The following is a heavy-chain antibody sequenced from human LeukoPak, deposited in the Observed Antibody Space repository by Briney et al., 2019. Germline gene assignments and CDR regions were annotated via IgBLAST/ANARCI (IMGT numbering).Heavy chain of an antibody. Sequence: GESLKISCKGSGYMFTTYWIGWVRQMPGKGLEWMGIIYPGDSDTRYSPSFQGRVTISADKSISTAYLQWSSLEASDTAMYYCARPISMIRGVPNWFDPWGQGTLVTVSS. V-gene: IGHV5-51*01. CDR3: ARPISMIRGVPNWFDP. D-gene: IGHD3-10*01. J-gene: IGHJ5*02. CDR1: GYMFTTYW. CDR2: IYPGDSDT.